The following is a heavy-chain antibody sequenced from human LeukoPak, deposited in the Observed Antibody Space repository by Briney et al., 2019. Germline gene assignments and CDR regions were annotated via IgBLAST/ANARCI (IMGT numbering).Heavy chain of an antibody. CDR1: GYSFTSYW. V-gene: IGHV5-51*01. J-gene: IGHJ5*02. D-gene: IGHD4-17*01. CDR3: ARPQDVTYGDYGWFDP. Sequence: GESLKISCKGSGYSFTSYWIGWVRQMPGKGLEWMGIIYPGDSDTRYSPSFQGQVTISADKSISTAYLQWSSLKASDTAMYYCARPQDVTYGDYGWFDPWGQGTLVTVSS. CDR2: IYPGDSDT.